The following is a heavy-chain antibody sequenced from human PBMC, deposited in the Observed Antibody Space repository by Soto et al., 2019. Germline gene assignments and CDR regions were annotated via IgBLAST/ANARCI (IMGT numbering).Heavy chain of an antibody. CDR1: SGSISSTSYY. D-gene: IGHD6-13*01. CDR3: ARASSSWYDGRWFDL. CDR2: IYYSGST. Sequence: PSETLSLTCTVSSGSISSTSYYWGWIRQPPGRGLEWIGSIYYSGSTYYNSSLKSRVTISVDTSKNQFSLKLSSVTAADTAVYYCARASSSWYDGRWFDLWGQGTLVTVSS. V-gene: IGHV4-39*01. J-gene: IGHJ5*02.